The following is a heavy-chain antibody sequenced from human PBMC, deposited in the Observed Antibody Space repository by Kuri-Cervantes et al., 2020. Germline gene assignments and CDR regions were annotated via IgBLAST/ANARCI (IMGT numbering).Heavy chain of an antibody. D-gene: IGHD4-11*01. CDR2: INHSGST. V-gene: IGHV4-34*01. CDR1: GGSFSGYY. CDR3: ARGGAVTTDY. Sequence: GSLRLSCAVYGGSFSGYYWSWIRQPPGKGLEWIGEINHSGSTNYNPSLKSRVTISVDMSKNQFSLKLSSVTAADTAVYYCARGGAVTTDYWGQGTLVTVSS. J-gene: IGHJ4*02.